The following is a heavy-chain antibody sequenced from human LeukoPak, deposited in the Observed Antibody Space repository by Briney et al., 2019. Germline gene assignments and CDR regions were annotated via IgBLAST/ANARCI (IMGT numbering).Heavy chain of an antibody. CDR2: IGGNGGGI. D-gene: IGHD2-15*01. V-gene: IGHV3-64*01. CDR3: ATCSGGSCYSGVFDY. Sequence: GGSLRLSCAASGFTFSNYAMHWVRQAPGKGLEYVSSIGGNGGGIYYANSVKGRFTISRDNSKNTLYLQMGSLRAEDMAVYYCATCSGGSCYSGVFDYWGQGTLVTVSS. J-gene: IGHJ4*02. CDR1: GFTFSNYA.